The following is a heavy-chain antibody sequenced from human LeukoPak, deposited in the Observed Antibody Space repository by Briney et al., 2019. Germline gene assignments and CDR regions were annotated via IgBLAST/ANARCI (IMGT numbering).Heavy chain of an antibody. Sequence: GGSLRLSCAASGXTFSHYGMHWVRQAPGKGLEWVAITWYDGSKEYYEDSVKGRFTISRDNSKSTLYLQINSLRAEDTAVYYCARVTCSGGSCYVGLGIDYWGQGTLVTVSS. CDR3: ARVTCSGGSCYVGLGIDY. CDR1: GXTFSHYG. CDR2: TWYDGSKE. J-gene: IGHJ4*02. V-gene: IGHV3-33*01. D-gene: IGHD2-15*01.